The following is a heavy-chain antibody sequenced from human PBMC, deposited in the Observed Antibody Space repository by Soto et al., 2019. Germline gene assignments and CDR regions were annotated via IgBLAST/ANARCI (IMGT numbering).Heavy chain of an antibody. CDR1: GGTFSTYT. D-gene: IGHD6-13*01. V-gene: IGHV1-69*02. CDR2: IIPIIAIT. J-gene: IGHJ6*03. CDR3: ATREVAAPNYYFYMDV. Sequence: SVKVSCKASGGTFSTYTISWVRQAPGQGLEWMGRIIPIIAITNYAQKFQGRVTISADKSTSTAHMELSGLTSEDTAVYYCATREVAAPNYYFYMDVWGKGTTVTVSS.